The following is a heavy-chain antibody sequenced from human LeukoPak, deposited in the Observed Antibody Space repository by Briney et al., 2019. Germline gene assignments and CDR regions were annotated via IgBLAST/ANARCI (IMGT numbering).Heavy chain of an antibody. CDR3: ATIVVPAARPDY. J-gene: IGHJ4*02. D-gene: IGHD2-2*01. Sequence: LAGGSLRLSCAASGFTVSSNYMSWVRQAPGKGLEWVSVIYSGGSTYYADSVKGRFTISRDNAKNSLYLQMNSLRAEDTAVYYCATIVVPAARPDYWGQGTLVTVSS. V-gene: IGHV3-66*01. CDR1: GFTVSSNY. CDR2: IYSGGST.